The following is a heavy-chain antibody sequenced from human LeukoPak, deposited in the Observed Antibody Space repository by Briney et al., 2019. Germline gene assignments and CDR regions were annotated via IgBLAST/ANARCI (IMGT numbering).Heavy chain of an antibody. D-gene: IGHD2-15*01. V-gene: IGHV4-34*01. J-gene: IGHJ6*03. CDR3: ARGTDEQLYCSGGSCFPVYYYYMDV. Sequence: PSETLSLTCAVYGGSFSGYYWSWIRQPPGKGLEWIGEINHSGSTNYNPSLKSRVTILVDTSKNQFSLKLSSVTAADTAVYYCARGTDEQLYCSGGSCFPVYYYYMDVWGKGTTVTISS. CDR2: INHSGST. CDR1: GGSFSGYY.